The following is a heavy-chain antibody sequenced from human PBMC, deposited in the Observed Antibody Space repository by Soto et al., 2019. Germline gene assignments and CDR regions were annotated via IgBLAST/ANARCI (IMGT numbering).Heavy chain of an antibody. CDR2: IWYDGIKK. CDR3: ARTGDGHHDFLDY. CDR1: GLTFSNYG. Sequence: GGSLRLSCEASGLTFSNYGMHWVRQAPGKGLEWVAVIWYDGIKKYYAESVKGRFTISRDNSKNALFLQMNSLRVDDTAVYYCARTGDGHHDFLDYWGQGALVTVSS. V-gene: IGHV3-33*01. D-gene: IGHD1-1*01. J-gene: IGHJ4*02.